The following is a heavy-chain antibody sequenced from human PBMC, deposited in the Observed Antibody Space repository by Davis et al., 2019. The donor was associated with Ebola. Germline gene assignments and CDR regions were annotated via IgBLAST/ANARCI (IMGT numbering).Heavy chain of an antibody. CDR3: AREGSSSWYEVFYFRWFDP. CDR1: GFTFSSYW. CDR2: IKQDGSEK. Sequence: GESLKISCAASGFTFSSYWMSWVRQAPGKGLEWVANIKQDGSEKYYVDSVKGRFTISRDNAKNSRYLQMNSLRAEDTAVYYCAREGSSSWYEVFYFRWFDPWGQGTLVTVSS. D-gene: IGHD6-13*01. V-gene: IGHV3-7*01. J-gene: IGHJ5*02.